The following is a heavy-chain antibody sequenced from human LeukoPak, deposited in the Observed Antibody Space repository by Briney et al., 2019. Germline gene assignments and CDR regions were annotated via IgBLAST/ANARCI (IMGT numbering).Heavy chain of an antibody. CDR2: IYYSGST. CDR3: AREAQQLVDY. J-gene: IGHJ4*02. V-gene: IGHV4-59*12. Sequence: PSETLSHTCTVSGGSISSYYWSWIRQPPGKGLEWIGYIYYSGSTNYNPSLKCRVTISVDTSKNQFSLKLSSVTAADTAVYYCAREAQQLVDYWGQGTLVTVSS. CDR1: GGSISSYY. D-gene: IGHD6-13*01.